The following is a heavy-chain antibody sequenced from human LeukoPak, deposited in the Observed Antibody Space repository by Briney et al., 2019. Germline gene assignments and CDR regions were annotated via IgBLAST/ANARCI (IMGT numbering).Heavy chain of an antibody. CDR2: INHSGST. J-gene: IGHJ5*02. D-gene: IGHD3-3*01. Sequence: ASETLSLTCAVSGYSISSGYYWSWIRQPPGKGLEWIGEINHSGSTNYNPSLKSRVTISVDTSKNQFSLKLSSVTAADTAVYYCARGYNDFWSGYYGGFIWFDPWGQGTLVTVSS. CDR1: GYSISSGYY. CDR3: ARGYNDFWSGYYGGFIWFDP. V-gene: IGHV4-34*01.